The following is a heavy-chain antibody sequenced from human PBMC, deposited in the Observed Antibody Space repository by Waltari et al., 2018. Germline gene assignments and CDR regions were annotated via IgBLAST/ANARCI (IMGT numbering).Heavy chain of an antibody. D-gene: IGHD6-13*01. Sequence: QVQLQQWGAGLLKPSETLSLTCAVYGGSFSGYYWSWIRQPPGKGLEWIGEINHSGSTNYNPSLKSRVTISVDTSKNQFSLKLSSVTAADTAVYYCARASYSSSWYALSRGWFDPWGQGTLVTVSS. V-gene: IGHV4-34*01. J-gene: IGHJ5*02. CDR3: ARASYSSSWYALSRGWFDP. CDR1: GGSFSGYY. CDR2: INHSGST.